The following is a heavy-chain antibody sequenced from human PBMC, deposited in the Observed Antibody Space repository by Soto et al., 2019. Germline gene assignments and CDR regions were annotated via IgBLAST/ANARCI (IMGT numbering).Heavy chain of an antibody. Sequence: QVQLQESGPGLVKPSQTLSLTCTVSGGSISSGGYYWRWIRQHPGKGLEWIGYIYYSGSTYYNPSLKSRVTISVDTSKNQFSLKLSSVTAADTAVYYCAGSGSYYGTFVYWGQGTLVTVSS. CDR2: IYYSGST. CDR3: AGSGSYYGTFVY. D-gene: IGHD3-10*01. CDR1: GGSISSGGYY. J-gene: IGHJ4*02. V-gene: IGHV4-31*03.